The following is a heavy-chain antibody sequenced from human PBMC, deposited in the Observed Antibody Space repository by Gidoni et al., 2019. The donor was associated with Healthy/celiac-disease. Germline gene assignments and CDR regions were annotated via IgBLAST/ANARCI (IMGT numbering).Heavy chain of an antibody. CDR1: GFTFSSYG. V-gene: IGHV3-30*18. CDR2: ISYDGSNK. Sequence: QVQLVESGGGVVQPGRSLRLSCAASGFTFSSYGMHWVRQAPGKGLEWVAVISYDGSNKYYADSVKGRFTISRDNSKNTLYLQMNSLRAEDTAVYYCAKDGGDYGDYLNWFDPWGQGTLVTVSS. J-gene: IGHJ5*02. CDR3: AKDGGDYGDYLNWFDP. D-gene: IGHD4-17*01.